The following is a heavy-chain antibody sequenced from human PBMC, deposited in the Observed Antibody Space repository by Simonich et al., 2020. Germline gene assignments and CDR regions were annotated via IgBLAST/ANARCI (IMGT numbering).Heavy chain of an antibody. Sequence: QVQLVQSGAEVKKPGASVKVSCKASGYPFTSYYRHWVRQAPGQGLEGMGRTHPNRGGTNYASKFQGRFTMTRTTSISTAYMERSRLRSDDTAVYYCARDRAARYYYYYYMDVWGKGTTVTVSS. CDR2: THPNRGGT. J-gene: IGHJ6*03. CDR1: GYPFTSYY. CDR3: ARDRAARYYYYYYMDV. D-gene: IGHD6-6*01. V-gene: IGHV1-2*07.